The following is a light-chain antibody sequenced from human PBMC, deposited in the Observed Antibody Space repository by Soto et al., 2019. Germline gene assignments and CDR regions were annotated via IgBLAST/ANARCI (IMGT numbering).Light chain of an antibody. Sequence: QSALTQPASVSGSPGQSITISCTGTSSDVGGYNYVSWYQQHPDKAPKLMIYEVSNRPSGVSNRFSGSKSGNTASLTISGLKAEDEADYYCSSYTSSGTLVFGGGTKLTVL. J-gene: IGLJ2*01. V-gene: IGLV2-14*01. CDR1: SSDVGGYNY. CDR2: EVS. CDR3: SSYTSSGTLV.